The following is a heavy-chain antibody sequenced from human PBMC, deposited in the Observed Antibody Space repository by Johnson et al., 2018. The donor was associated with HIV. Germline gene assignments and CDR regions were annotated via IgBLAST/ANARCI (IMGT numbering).Heavy chain of an antibody. D-gene: IGHD5-24*01. CDR2: ISYDGSNK. J-gene: IGHJ3*02. V-gene: IGHV3-30*14. CDR1: GFTFSSYA. CDR3: ARDRPRGWLQSLGAFDI. Sequence: QVQLVESGGGVVQPGRSLRLSCAASGFTFSSYAMHWVRQAPGKGLEWVAVISYDGSNKYYADYVKGRFTIPRDNSKNPLYLQMNSLRAEDKAVYYCARDRPRGWLQSLGAFDIWGQGTMVTVSS.